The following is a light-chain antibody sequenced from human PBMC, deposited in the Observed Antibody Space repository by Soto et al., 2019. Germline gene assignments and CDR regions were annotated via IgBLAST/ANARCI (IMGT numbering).Light chain of an antibody. J-gene: IGKJ2*01. Sequence: EIVLTQSPATLSLSPGERATLSCRASQSVSSYLAWYQHKPGQAPRLLIYFASNWATGIPARFSGSGSGTDFMITISSLVPEALSVYCCQQRSNCQRYTFGQETKLEIK. CDR3: QQRSNCQRYT. CDR1: QSVSSY. V-gene: IGKV3-11*01. CDR2: FAS.